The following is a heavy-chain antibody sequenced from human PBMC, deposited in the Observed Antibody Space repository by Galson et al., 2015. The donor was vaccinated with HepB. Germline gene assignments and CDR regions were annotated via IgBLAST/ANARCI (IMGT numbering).Heavy chain of an antibody. Sequence: SVKVSCKASGYTFTDYYMHWVRQAPGQGLEWMGWINPKSGGTNYPQKYQGRVTMPRDTSISTAYMELSRLRSDDTAVYYCARRAGYCSSITCPVDYWGQGTLVTVSS. CDR1: GYTFTDYY. D-gene: IGHD2-2*01. CDR2: INPKSGGT. CDR3: ARRAGYCSSITCPVDY. J-gene: IGHJ4*02. V-gene: IGHV1-2*02.